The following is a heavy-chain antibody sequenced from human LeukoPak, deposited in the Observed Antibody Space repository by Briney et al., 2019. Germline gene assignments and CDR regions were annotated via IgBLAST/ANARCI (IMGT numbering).Heavy chain of an antibody. CDR1: GDDFSRSW. J-gene: IGHJ3*01. V-gene: IGHV5-51*01. CDR2: IFPEDSDT. Sequence: GESLKISCQVSGDDFSRSWIGWVRQVPGKGLDWMGIIFPEDSDTRYSPSFQGHVTFSADKSVRTAYLQWSSLKASNTAMYYCARPNITSYYDSRGYDAFDVWGQGTMVTVSS. CDR3: ARPNITSYYDSRGYDAFDV. D-gene: IGHD3-22*01.